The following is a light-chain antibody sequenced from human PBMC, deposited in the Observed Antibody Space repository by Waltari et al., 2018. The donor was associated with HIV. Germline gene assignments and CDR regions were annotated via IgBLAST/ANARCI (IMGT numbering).Light chain of an antibody. Sequence: SPVLPQPSSVWVCEGQTARITCSVVGLPDHYAYWYRQKPGQPPVLIIYKETERHTVILARLSGYHSRTTATLTISGVGAEDKADYYCQAADNRSTSPVFGGGTTLTVL. CDR2: KET. J-gene: IGLJ2*01. CDR3: QAADNRSTSPV. V-gene: IGLV3-25*03. CDR1: GLPDHY.